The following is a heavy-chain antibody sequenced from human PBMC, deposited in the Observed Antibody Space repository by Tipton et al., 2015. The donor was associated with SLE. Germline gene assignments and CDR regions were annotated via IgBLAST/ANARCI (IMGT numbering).Heavy chain of an antibody. Sequence: TLSLTCTVSGDSINSGANYWNWLRQRPGKGLEWIGYIYYTGDTRHNPSLQSRLAVSVDTSKNQFSLRLSSVTAADTAVYFCARSGGYSTPFDLWGQGSLVTVSS. CDR2: IYYTGDT. V-gene: IGHV4-31*03. J-gene: IGHJ4*02. D-gene: IGHD5-12*01. CDR1: GDSINSGANY. CDR3: ARSGGYSTPFDL.